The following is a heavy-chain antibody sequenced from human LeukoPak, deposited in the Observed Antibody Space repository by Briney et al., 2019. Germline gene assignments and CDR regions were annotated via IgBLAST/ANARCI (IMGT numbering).Heavy chain of an antibody. D-gene: IGHD5-12*01. Sequence: SVKVSCKASGGTFSSYAISWVRQAPGQGLEWMGRIIPIFSTANYAQKFQGRVTITTDESTSTAYMELSSLRSEDTAVYYCARGSGYSGYDWTYYFDYWGQGTLVTVSS. CDR2: IIPIFSTA. J-gene: IGHJ4*02. CDR3: ARGSGYSGYDWTYYFDY. V-gene: IGHV1-69*05. CDR1: GGTFSSYA.